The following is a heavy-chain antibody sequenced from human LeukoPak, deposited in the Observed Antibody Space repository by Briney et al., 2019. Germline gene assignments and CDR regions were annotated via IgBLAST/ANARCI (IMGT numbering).Heavy chain of an antibody. V-gene: IGHV3-23*01. D-gene: IGHD2-8*02. Sequence: GGSLRLSCAASGFTFSSYAMSWVRQAPGKGLEWVSAISGSGGSTYYADSVKGRFTISRDNSKNTLYLQMNSLRAEDTAVYYCARDLVLEGTYDAFDIWGQGTMVTVSS. CDR3: ARDLVLEGTYDAFDI. CDR1: GFTFSSYA. CDR2: ISGSGGST. J-gene: IGHJ3*02.